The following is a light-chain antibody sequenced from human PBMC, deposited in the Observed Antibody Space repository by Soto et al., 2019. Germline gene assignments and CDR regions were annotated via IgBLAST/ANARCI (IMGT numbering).Light chain of an antibody. V-gene: IGKV3-15*01. CDR1: QSVGNN. CDR3: QQYNNWPLT. Sequence: EIVMTQSPATLSVSPGERATLSCRASQSVGNNLAWYQQKPGQAPRLLMYSASTRATGIPARFSGSGSGTEFTLTISSLQSEDFAVYYCQQYNNWPLTFGAGTRVEIK. CDR2: SAS. J-gene: IGKJ4*01.